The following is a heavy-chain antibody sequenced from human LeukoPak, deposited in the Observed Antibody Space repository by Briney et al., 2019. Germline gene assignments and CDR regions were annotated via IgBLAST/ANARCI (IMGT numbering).Heavy chain of an antibody. V-gene: IGHV4-31*03. D-gene: IGHD1-26*01. CDR2: IYYSGST. Sequence: SETLSLTCTVSGGSISSSFYYWSWIRQHPGKGLEWIGYIYYSGSTYYNPSLKSRVTISVDTSKNQFSLKLSSVTAADTAVYYCAGCIGRWELLHIDYWGQGTLVTVSS. J-gene: IGHJ4*02. CDR3: AGCIGRWELLHIDY. CDR1: GGSISSSFYY.